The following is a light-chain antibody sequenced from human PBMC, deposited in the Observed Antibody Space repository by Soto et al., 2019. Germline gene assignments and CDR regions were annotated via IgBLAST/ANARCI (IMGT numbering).Light chain of an antibody. J-gene: IGKJ5*01. CDR2: DAS. CDR1: QTFSSH. V-gene: IGKV3-11*01. CDR3: QQRSNWPPVIT. Sequence: EIVLTQSPATLSLSPGERATLSCRASQTFSSHLAWCQQKPGQAPRLLIYDASKRATGIPARFSGRGSGTDFTLTISSLEPEDFAVYYCQQRSNWPPVITFGQGTRLEIK.